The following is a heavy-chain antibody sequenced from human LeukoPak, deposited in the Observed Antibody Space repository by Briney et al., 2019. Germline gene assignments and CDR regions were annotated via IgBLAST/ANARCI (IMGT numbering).Heavy chain of an antibody. CDR1: GFTFSTYW. CDR2: TNSDGSRT. V-gene: IGHV3-74*01. J-gene: IGHJ4*02. D-gene: IGHD3-10*01. Sequence: GGSLRLSCAASGFTFSTYWMHWVRQAPGKGLVWVSRTNSDGSRTDYAASVKGRFTVSRDNAENTLYLQMNSLRVEDTAVYYCARDRGINMVRGVIDYWGQGTLVTVSS. CDR3: ARDRGINMVRGVIDY.